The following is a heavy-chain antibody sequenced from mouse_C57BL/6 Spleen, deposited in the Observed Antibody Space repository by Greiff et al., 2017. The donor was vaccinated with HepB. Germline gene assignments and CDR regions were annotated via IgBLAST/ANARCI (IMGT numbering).Heavy chain of an antibody. V-gene: IGHV1-9*01. CDR1: GYTFTGYW. Sequence: VMLVESGAELMKPGASVKLSCKATGYTFTGYWIEWVKQRPGHGLEWIGEILPGSGSTNYNEKFKGKATFTADTSSNTAYMQLSSLTTEDAAIYYCAHYYGSRRGAWVAYWGQGTLVTVSA. D-gene: IGHD1-1*01. J-gene: IGHJ3*01. CDR2: ILPGSGST. CDR3: AHYYGSRRGAWVAY.